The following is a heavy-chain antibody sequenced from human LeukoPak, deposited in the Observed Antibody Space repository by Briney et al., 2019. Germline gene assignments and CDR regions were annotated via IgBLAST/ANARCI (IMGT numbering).Heavy chain of an antibody. V-gene: IGHV1-8*01. Sequence: ASVKVSCKTSGYIFTDYDINWVRQATGQGLEWMGWMNPYSGGAGYAQNFQGRVTMTRDTSTSTAFMELSSLASEDTAVYYWARSPRPQLPKSDYGAQETLVTVSS. CDR3: ARSPRPQLPKSDY. J-gene: IGHJ4*02. CDR1: GYIFTDYD. CDR2: MNPYSGGA.